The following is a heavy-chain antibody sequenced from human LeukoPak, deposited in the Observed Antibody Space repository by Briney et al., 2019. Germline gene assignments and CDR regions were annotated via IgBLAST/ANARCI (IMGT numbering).Heavy chain of an antibody. CDR1: GGSMTTHP. J-gene: IGHJ5*02. V-gene: IGHV4-59*11. D-gene: IGHD5-18*01. CDR3: ARVGAWKGIQLWLPWFDP. Sequence: SETLSLTCTVSGGSMTTHPWNWIRQTPGKGLERLGYVFDSWRTKENPSLKSPVTLPADTSKNQLSLRLSSVTAADTAVYYCARVGAWKGIQLWLPWFDPWGQGTLVTVSS. CDR2: VFDSWRT.